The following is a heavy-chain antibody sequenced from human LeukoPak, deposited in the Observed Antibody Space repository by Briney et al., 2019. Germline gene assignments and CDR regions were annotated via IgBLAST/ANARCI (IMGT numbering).Heavy chain of an antibody. CDR3: ARRGTTYCTVDSCHPNWFDP. CDR1: GFTFSDYY. CDR2: IDGTSSVT. D-gene: IGHD2-15*01. Sequence: GGSLRLSCAASGFTFSDYYMTWIRQAPGRGLEWISYIDGTSSVTKYADSLKGRFTTSRDNAKSSLYLLINSLRAEDTAIYYCARRGTTYCTVDSCHPNWFDPWGQGTLVTVSS. V-gene: IGHV3-11*03. J-gene: IGHJ5*02.